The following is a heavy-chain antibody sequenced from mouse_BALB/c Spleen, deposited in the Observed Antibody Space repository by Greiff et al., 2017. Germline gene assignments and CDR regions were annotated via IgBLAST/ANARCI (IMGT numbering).Heavy chain of an antibody. D-gene: IGHD1-1*01. J-gene: IGHJ3*01. V-gene: IGHV5-4*02. CDR1: GFTFSDYY. Sequence: EVKLVESGGGLVKPGGSLKLSCAASGFTFSDYYMYWVRQTPEKRLEWVATISDGGSYTYYPDSVKGRFTISRDNAKNNLYLQMSSLKSEDTAMYYCARDRDYGSSYLFAYWGQGTLVTVSA. CDR2: ISDGGSYT. CDR3: ARDRDYGSSYLFAY.